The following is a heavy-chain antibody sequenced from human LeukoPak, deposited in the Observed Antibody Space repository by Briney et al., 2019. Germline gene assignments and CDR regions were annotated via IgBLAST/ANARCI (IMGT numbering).Heavy chain of an antibody. V-gene: IGHV4-34*01. CDR3: ARVLGRTYYYGSGSYSYNWFDP. CDR2: INHSGST. D-gene: IGHD3-10*01. CDR1: GGSFSGYY. J-gene: IGHJ5*02. Sequence: SETLSLTCAVSGGSFSGYYWSWIRQPPGKGLEWIGEINHSGSTNYNPSLKSRVTISVDTSKNQFSLKLSSVTAADTAVYYCARVLGRTYYYGSGSYSYNWFDPWGQGTLVTVSS.